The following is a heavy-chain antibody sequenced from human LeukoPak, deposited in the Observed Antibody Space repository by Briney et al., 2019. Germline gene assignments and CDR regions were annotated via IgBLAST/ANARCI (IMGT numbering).Heavy chain of an antibody. J-gene: IGHJ4*02. D-gene: IGHD3-22*01. CDR3: ASPSVRTMYNSSGYYPRG. Sequence: GESLKISCKGSGYSFTSYWIGWVRQMPGKGLEWMGIIYPGDSDTRYSPSFQGQVTISADKSISTAYLQWSSLKASDTAMYYCASPSVRTMYNSSGYYPRGGGQGPRAPVSS. CDR1: GYSFTSYW. V-gene: IGHV5-51*01. CDR2: IYPGDSDT.